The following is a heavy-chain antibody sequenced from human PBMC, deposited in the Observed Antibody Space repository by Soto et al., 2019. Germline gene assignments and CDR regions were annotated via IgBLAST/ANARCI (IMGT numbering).Heavy chain of an antibody. CDR2: TYYRSKWYN. CDR3: ARWEHEHGKMDV. J-gene: IGHJ6*02. CDR1: GDSVSSSSAA. Sequence: QVQLQQSGSGLVKPSQTLSLTCAISGDSVSSSSAAWTWSRQSPSRGLEWLGRTYYRSKWYNQYAVSVKRRITINPATSKNQFSLQLNSVTPEDTAVYYCARWEHEHGKMDVWGRGTTVTVSS. V-gene: IGHV6-1*01. D-gene: IGHD1-26*01.